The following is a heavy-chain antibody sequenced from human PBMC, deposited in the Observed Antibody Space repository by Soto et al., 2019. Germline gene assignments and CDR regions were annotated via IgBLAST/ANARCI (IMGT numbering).Heavy chain of an antibody. Sequence: PGGSLRLSCAASGFTFSSYNMNWVRQAPGKGLEWVSSISSSVSDTLYADSVKGRFIISRDNAKNSLYLQMNSLRAEDTAVYYCARVPSGSYTFDHWGQGTLVTVSS. CDR2: ISSSVSDT. D-gene: IGHD1-26*01. V-gene: IGHV3-21*01. CDR3: ARVPSGSYTFDH. J-gene: IGHJ4*02. CDR1: GFTFSSYN.